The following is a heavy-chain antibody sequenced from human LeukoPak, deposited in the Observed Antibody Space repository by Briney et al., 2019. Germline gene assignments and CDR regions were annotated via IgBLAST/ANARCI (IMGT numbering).Heavy chain of an antibody. CDR2: IYPGDSDT. CDR1: GYSFTSYW. J-gene: IGHJ4*02. V-gene: IGHV5-51*01. Sequence: GESLKISCKGSGYSFTSYWIGSVRQMPGKGLEWMGIIYPGDSDTGYSPSFQGQVTISADKSISTAYLQWSSLKASDTAMYYCARQIAVAGIPPITNFDYWGQGTLVTVSS. CDR3: ARQIAVAGIPPITNFDY. D-gene: IGHD6-19*01.